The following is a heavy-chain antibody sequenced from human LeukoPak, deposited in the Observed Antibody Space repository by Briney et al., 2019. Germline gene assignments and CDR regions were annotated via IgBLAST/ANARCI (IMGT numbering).Heavy chain of an antibody. Sequence: SVKVSCKASGGTFSSYAISWVRQAPGQGLEWMGRIIPIFGTANYARKFQGRVTITTDESTSTAYMELSSLRSEDTAVYYCARDLGDSSGYPGDGYWGQGTLVTVSS. J-gene: IGHJ4*02. V-gene: IGHV1-69*05. CDR2: IIPIFGTA. CDR1: GGTFSSYA. D-gene: IGHD3-22*01. CDR3: ARDLGDSSGYPGDGY.